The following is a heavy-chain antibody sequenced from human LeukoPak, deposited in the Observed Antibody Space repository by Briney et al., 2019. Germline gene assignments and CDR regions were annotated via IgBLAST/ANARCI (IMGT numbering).Heavy chain of an antibody. CDR1: GGSFSGYY. V-gene: IGHV4-34*01. D-gene: IGHD2-15*01. J-gene: IGHJ5*02. CDR2: INHSGST. CDR3: ARGISDIVVVVAATNWFDP. Sequence: SETLSLTCAVYGGSFSGYYWSWIRQPPGKGLEWIGEINHSGSTNYNPSLKSRVTISVDTSKNQFSLKLSSVTAADTAVYYCARGISDIVVVVAATNWFDPWGQGTLVTVSS.